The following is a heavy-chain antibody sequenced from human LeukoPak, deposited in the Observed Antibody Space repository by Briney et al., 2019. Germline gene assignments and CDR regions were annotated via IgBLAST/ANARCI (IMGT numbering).Heavy chain of an antibody. CDR3: AKDGYIVVVPAATGLDY. CDR1: GFTFSSYA. Sequence: PGGSLRLSCAASGFTFSSYAMSWVRQAPGKGLEWVSAISGSGGSTYYADSVKGRSTISRDNSKNTLYLQMNSLRAEDTAVYYCAKDGYIVVVPAATGLDYWGQGTLVTVSS. J-gene: IGHJ4*02. V-gene: IGHV3-23*01. CDR2: ISGSGGST. D-gene: IGHD2-2*01.